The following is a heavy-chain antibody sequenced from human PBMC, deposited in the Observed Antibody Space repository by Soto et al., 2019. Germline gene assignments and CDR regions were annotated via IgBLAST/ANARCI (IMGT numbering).Heavy chain of an antibody. J-gene: IGHJ5*02. V-gene: IGHV1-2*02. CDR3: ARGTFDTSGNYFAGWLGP. D-gene: IGHD3-22*01. CDR1: AYIFTDYY. Sequence: QVQLEQSGAEVKKPGASVKVSCKASAYIFTDYYIHWVRQAPGQGLEWMGWIIPNNGGTKYAQKCQDRVTMTRDTSINTAYMDLSRLRSDDTAVYYCARGTFDTSGNYFAGWLGPWGQGTLVTVSS. CDR2: IIPNNGGT.